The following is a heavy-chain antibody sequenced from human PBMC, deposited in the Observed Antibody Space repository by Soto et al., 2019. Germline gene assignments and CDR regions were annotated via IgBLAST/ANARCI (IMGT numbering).Heavy chain of an antibody. CDR2: IYYIGST. CDR1: GGPISSSHHY. Sequence: QLQLQESGPGLVKPAETLSVTCTVSGGPISSSHHYWGWIRQPPGKGLEWIGSIYYIGSTYYNPSVQSRVTISVDTSKNQFSLKVKSVTAADTAVYFCARLGDRVNYYYMDVWGKGTTVTVSS. D-gene: IGHD6-13*01. CDR3: ARLGDRVNYYYMDV. J-gene: IGHJ6*03. V-gene: IGHV4-39*01.